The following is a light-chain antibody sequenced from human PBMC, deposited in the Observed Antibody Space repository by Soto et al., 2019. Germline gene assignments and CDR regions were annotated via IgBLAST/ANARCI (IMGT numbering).Light chain of an antibody. CDR1: SSDIGGYYY. Sequence: QSVLTQPASVSGSPGQSITISCTGTSSDIGGYYYVSWYQHHPGKAPKLMIYQVSNRPSGVSNRFSGSKPGNTASLTISGLQAEDEADYYCTSYTSSSTFYVFGTGTKVTVL. V-gene: IGLV2-14*01. CDR3: TSYTSSSTFYV. CDR2: QVS. J-gene: IGLJ1*01.